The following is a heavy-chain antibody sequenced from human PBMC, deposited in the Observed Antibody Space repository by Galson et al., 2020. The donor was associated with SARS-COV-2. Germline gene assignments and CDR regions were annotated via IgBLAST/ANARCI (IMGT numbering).Heavy chain of an antibody. J-gene: IGHJ3*02. CDR3: ARENPLYSSGWFDAFDI. CDR1: GFTFSSYW. D-gene: IGHD6-19*01. V-gene: IGHV3-74*01. CDR2: INSDGGRT. Sequence: GESLKISCAASGFTFSSYWMHWVRQAPGKGLVWVSRINSDGGRTSYADSVKGRFTISRDNAKNTLYLQMNSLRAEDTAVYYCARENPLYSSGWFDAFDIWGQGTMVTVSS.